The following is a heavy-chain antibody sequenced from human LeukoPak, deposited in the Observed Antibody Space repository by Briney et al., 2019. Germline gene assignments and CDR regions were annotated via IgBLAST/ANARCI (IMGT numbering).Heavy chain of an antibody. CDR2: IWYDGSNK. D-gene: IGHD6-13*01. Sequence: PGGSLRLSCAASGFTFSSYGMHWVRQAPGKGLEWVAVIWYDGSNKYYADSVKGRFTISRDNAKNTLYLQMNSLRAEDTAVYYCARAVPPGPQQLAQYFQHWGQGTLVTVSS. J-gene: IGHJ1*01. CDR1: GFTFSSYG. CDR3: ARAVPPGPQQLAQYFQH. V-gene: IGHV3-33*01.